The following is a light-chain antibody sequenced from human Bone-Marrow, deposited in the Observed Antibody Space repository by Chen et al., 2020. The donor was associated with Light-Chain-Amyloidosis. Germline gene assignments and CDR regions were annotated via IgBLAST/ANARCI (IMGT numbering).Light chain of an antibody. CDR1: QFISNY. CDR3: QQSYSTLPIT. J-gene: IGKJ5*01. V-gene: IGKV1-39*01. CDR2: TAS. Sequence: DIQMTQSPSSLSASVGDRVIITCRASQFISNYLYWYQQKPGKAPKLLIYTASSLQSGVASRFSGSRSGTDFTLTISSLHPEDFAACYCQQSYSTLPITFGQGTRLEIK.